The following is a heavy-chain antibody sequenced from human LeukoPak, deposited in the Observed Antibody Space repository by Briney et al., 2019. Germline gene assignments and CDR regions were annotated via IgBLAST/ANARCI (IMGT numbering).Heavy chain of an antibody. V-gene: IGHV3-23*01. CDR1: GFILSSYA. CDR2: VSGSGGST. J-gene: IGHJ4*02. D-gene: IGHD6-13*01. CDR3: AKASTLGYTSNWYLEY. Sequence: GGSLRLPCSASGFILSSYAKNWVRQAPGKGLEWVSAVSGSGGSTYYADSVKGRFTISRDNSKDTLYLQMNSLKADDTALYYCAKASTLGYTSNWYLEYRGEGTLVSVSS.